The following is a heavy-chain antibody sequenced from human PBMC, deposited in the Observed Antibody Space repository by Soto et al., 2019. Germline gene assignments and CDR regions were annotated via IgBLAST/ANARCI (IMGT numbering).Heavy chain of an antibody. CDR3: AKDRLAHITMIKDAFDI. Sequence: GGSLRLSCAASGFTFSSYIMNWVRQAPGKGLEWVSYISSGSSTISYADSVKGRFTISRDNSKNTLYLQMNSLRAEDTAVYYCAKDRLAHITMIKDAFDIWAQGKMVTVSS. CDR1: GFTFSSYI. D-gene: IGHD3-22*01. V-gene: IGHV3-48*01. J-gene: IGHJ3*02. CDR2: ISSGSSTI.